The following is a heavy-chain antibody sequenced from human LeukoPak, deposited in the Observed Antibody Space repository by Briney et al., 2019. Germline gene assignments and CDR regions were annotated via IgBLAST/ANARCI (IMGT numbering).Heavy chain of an antibody. CDR2: INPNSGGT. D-gene: IGHD3-10*01. CDR3: ARAFKVLWFGEPKNPNWFDP. V-gene: IGHV1-2*02. Sequence: GASVAVSCKASGYTFTGYYMHWVRQAPGQGLEWMGWINPNSGGTNYAQKFQGRVTMTRDTSISTAYMELSRLRSDDTAVYYCARAFKVLWFGEPKNPNWFDPWGQGTLVTVSS. CDR1: GYTFTGYY. J-gene: IGHJ5*02.